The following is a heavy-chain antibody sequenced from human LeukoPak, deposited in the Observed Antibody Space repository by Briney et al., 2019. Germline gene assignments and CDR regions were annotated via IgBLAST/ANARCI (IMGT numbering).Heavy chain of an antibody. CDR3: ARGQQLVDYYYYYMDV. D-gene: IGHD6-13*01. CDR1: GFTFTMFG. V-gene: IGHV3-48*01. Sequence: GGSLRLSCAASGFTFTMFGMNWVRQAPGKGLEWVSYIDARSGIVYYADSVQGRFTISRDDAKDSVFLQMNSLRAEDTAVYYCARGQQLVDYYYYYMDVWGKGTTVTVSS. CDR2: IDARSGIV. J-gene: IGHJ6*03.